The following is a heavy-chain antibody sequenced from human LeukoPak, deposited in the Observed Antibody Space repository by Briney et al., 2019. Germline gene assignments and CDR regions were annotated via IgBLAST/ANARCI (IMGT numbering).Heavy chain of an antibody. CDR3: ARDGYLAVDY. CDR1: GGSISSSTYY. J-gene: IGHJ4*02. CDR2: IYYSGNT. D-gene: IGHD2-2*03. V-gene: IGHV4-39*07. Sequence: SETLSLTCTVSGGSISSSTYYWGWIRQPPGKGLEWIGNIYYSGNTYYNPTLKSRVAISVDTSKNQFSLKLSSVTAADTAVYYCARDGYLAVDYWGQGTLVTVSS.